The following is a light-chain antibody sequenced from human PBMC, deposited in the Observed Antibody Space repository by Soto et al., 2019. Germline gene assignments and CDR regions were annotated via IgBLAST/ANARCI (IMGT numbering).Light chain of an antibody. J-gene: IGLJ3*02. CDR2: EDN. V-gene: IGLV6-57*04. CDR1: SGSIASNY. Sequence: NFMLTQPHSVSESPGKTVTISCTRSSGSIASNYVQWYQQRPGSAPTTVIYEDNQRPSGVPDRFSGSIDSSSNSASLTISGLKTEDEADYYRQSYDSSNRRVFGGGTKVTVL. CDR3: QSYDSSNRRV.